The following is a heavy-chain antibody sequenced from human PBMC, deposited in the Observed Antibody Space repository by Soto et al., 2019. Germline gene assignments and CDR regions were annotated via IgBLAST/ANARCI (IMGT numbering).Heavy chain of an antibody. D-gene: IGHD2-2*02. Sequence: PGESLKISCAASGFTFSSYGMHWVRQAPGKGLEWVAVISYDGSNKYYADSVKGRFTISRDNSKNTLYLQMNSLRAEDTAVYYCANYCSSTSCYRDRDAFDIWGQGTMVTVSS. J-gene: IGHJ3*02. CDR3: ANYCSSTSCYRDRDAFDI. V-gene: IGHV3-30*18. CDR2: ISYDGSNK. CDR1: GFTFSSYG.